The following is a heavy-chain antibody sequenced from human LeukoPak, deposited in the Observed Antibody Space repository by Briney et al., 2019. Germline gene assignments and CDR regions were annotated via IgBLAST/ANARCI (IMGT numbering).Heavy chain of an antibody. Sequence: ASVKVSCKASGNSFTTYGISWVRQAPGQGLEWMGWIGGHNGRTSYAQKFQGRVTMTTDTSTSTAYMELRSLRSDDTAVYYCATETSGQSTDAFDIWGRGTMVTVSS. CDR2: IGGHNGRT. D-gene: IGHD6-19*01. CDR3: ATETSGQSTDAFDI. J-gene: IGHJ3*02. V-gene: IGHV1-18*01. CDR1: GNSFTTYG.